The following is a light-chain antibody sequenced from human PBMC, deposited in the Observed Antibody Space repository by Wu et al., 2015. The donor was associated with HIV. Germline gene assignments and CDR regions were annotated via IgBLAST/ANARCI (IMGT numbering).Light chain of an antibody. J-gene: IGKJ3*01. CDR1: QPINKNF. CDR3: QQYNNWPPT. V-gene: IGKV3-15*01. CDR2: GAS. Sequence: EILLTQSPDILSLSPGQRATLHCRANQPINKNFFAWYQQKFGQPPRLLIYGASTRATGVPARFSGSGSGTEFTLTISSLQSEDFAIHFCQQYNNWPPTFGPGTKVDIK.